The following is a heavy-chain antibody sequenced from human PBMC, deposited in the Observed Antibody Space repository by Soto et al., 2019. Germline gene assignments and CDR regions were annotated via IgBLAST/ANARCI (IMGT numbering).Heavy chain of an antibody. CDR1: GFTFSSYG. J-gene: IGHJ4*02. CDR2: ISYDGSNK. Sequence: QVQLVESGGGVVQPGRSLRLSCAASGFTFSSYGMHWVRQAPGKGLEWVAVISYDGSNKYYADSVKGRFTISRDNSKNTLYLQMNSLRAEDTAVYYCASSLVVAVAGIDYWGQGTLVTVSS. CDR3: ASSLVVAVAGIDY. D-gene: IGHD6-19*01. V-gene: IGHV3-30*03.